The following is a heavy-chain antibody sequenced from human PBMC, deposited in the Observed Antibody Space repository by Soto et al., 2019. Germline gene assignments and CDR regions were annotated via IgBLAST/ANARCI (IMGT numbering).Heavy chain of an antibody. CDR1: GGTFSSYA. J-gene: IGHJ6*02. V-gene: IGHV1-69*13. Sequence: SVKVSCKASGGTFSSYAISWVRQAPGQGLEWMGGIIPIFGTANYAQKFQGRVTITADESTSTAYMELSSLRSEDTAVYYCASVLELHYYYGMDVWGQGTTVTVSS. CDR2: IIPIFGTA. D-gene: IGHD1-7*01. CDR3: ASVLELHYYYGMDV.